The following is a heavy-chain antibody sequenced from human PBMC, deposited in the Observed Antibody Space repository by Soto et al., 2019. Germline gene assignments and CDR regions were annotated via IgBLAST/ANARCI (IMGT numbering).Heavy chain of an antibody. Sequence: GGSLRLSCAASGFIFRSYGMHWVRQAPGKGPEWVSALYDVDGSFYSDSVKGRFTTSSDSSKTTVYLQMNDLRPADTAVYYCATWHEREHAYDVWGQGTTVTVSS. CDR3: ATWHEREHAYDV. J-gene: IGHJ3*01. CDR1: GFIFRSYG. CDR2: LYDVDGS. D-gene: IGHD1-1*01. V-gene: IGHV3-NL1*01.